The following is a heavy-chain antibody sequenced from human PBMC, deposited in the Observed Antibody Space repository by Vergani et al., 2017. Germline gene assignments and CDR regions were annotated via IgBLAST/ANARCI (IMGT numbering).Heavy chain of an antibody. Sequence: QVQLVQSGAEVKKPGASVKVSCKASGYTFTSYDINWVRQATGQGLEWMGWMNPNSGNTGYAQKFQGRVTMTRNTSISTAYMELSSLRSEDTAVYYCARHLEYSSSSDWYFDLWGRGTLVTVSS. CDR3: ARHLEYSSSSDWYFDL. J-gene: IGHJ2*01. V-gene: IGHV1-8*01. D-gene: IGHD6-6*01. CDR1: GYTFTSYD. CDR2: MNPNSGNT.